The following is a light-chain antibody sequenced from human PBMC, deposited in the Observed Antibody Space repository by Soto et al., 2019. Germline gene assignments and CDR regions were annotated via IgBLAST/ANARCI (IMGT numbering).Light chain of an antibody. CDR3: QQYGSSPIT. CDR2: GAS. V-gene: IGKV3-20*01. CDR1: QRVSSKF. J-gene: IGKJ5*01. Sequence: EIVLTQYTGTLSLSPGERATLSCRAGQRVSSKFLAWYQQKPGQAPRLLIYGASSRATGIPDRFSGSGSGTDVTLTIRILETEDFAVFFCQQYGSSPITFGQGTRLEIK.